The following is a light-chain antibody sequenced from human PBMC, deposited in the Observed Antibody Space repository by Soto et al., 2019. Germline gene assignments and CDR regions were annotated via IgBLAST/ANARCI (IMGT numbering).Light chain of an antibody. J-gene: IGKJ2*01. CDR3: QQYYSYLYT. V-gene: IGKV1-8*01. Sequence: AIRMTQSPSSLSASKGDRVTITCRASQGISSYLAWYQQKPGKAPKLLIYAASTLQSGVPSRFSGSGSGTAFTLTISCLQSEDFAADYCQQYYSYLYTFGQGTKLEIK. CDR2: AAS. CDR1: QGISSY.